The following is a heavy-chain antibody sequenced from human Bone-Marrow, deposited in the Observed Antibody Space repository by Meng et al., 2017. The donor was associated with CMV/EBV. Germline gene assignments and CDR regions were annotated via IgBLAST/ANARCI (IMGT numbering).Heavy chain of an antibody. J-gene: IGHJ3*02. CDR1: GGSIGNFD. V-gene: IGHV4-59*01. Sequence: SETLSPTCTVSGGSIGNFDWSWIRQTPGKGLQWIGYVYHSGTTSDNPSLKSRVSMSVDTSRSQFSLKLSSVTAADTALYFCARGHCSRSTCYNGAFDIWGQGTMVTVSS. CDR2: VYHSGTT. CDR3: ARGHCSRSTCYNGAFDI. D-gene: IGHD2-8*01.